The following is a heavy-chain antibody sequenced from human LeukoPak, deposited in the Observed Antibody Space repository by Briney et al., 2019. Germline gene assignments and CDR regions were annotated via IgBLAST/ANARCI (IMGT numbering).Heavy chain of an antibody. D-gene: IGHD6-19*01. CDR3: ARDPLIAVAGPPD. J-gene: IGHJ4*02. V-gene: IGHV1-2*02. CDR2: INPNSGGT. CDR1: GHTFTGYY. Sequence: ASVKVSCKASGHTFTGYYMHWVRQAPGQGLEWMGWINPNSGGTNYAQKFQGRVTMTRDTSISTAYMELSRLRFDDTAVYYCARDPLIAVAGPPDWGQGTLVTVSS.